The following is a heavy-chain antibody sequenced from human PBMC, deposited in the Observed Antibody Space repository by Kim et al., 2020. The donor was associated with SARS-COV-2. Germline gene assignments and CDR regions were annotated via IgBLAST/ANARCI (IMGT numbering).Heavy chain of an antibody. J-gene: IGHJ3*02. D-gene: IGHD3-3*01. Sequence: NASPTFQGHVTISPDKSISTAYLKWSSLKASDTAMYYCARLFPLGFDAFDIWGQGTMVTVSS. CDR3: ARLFPLGFDAFDI. V-gene: IGHV5-10-1*01.